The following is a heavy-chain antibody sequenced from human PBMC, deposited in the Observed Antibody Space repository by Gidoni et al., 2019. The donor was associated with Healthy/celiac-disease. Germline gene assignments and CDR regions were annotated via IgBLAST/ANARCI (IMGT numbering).Heavy chain of an antibody. CDR1: GYTFTSYD. CDR2: MNPNRGNT. J-gene: IGHJ6*02. CDR3: ARPSFDVGGMDV. Sequence: QVQLVQSGAEVKKPGASVKVSCKASGYTFTSYDINWVRQATGHGLEWMGWMNPNRGNTGYAQKFQGRVTMTRNTSISTAYMELSSLRSEDTAVYYCARPSFDVGGMDVWGQGTTVTVSS. V-gene: IGHV1-8*01.